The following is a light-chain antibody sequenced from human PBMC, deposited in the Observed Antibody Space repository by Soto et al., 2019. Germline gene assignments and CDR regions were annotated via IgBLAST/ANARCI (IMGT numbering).Light chain of an antibody. V-gene: IGLV2-14*01. CDR2: EVS. Sequence: QSLLTQPASVSVSPGQSITISCTGTSSDVGGYNYVSWYQQHPGKAPKLMIYEVSNRPSGVSNRFSGSKSGNTASLTISGLQAEDEADYYCSSYTSSSTYVFGTGTTVTVL. CDR3: SSYTSSSTYV. CDR1: SSDVGGYNY. J-gene: IGLJ1*01.